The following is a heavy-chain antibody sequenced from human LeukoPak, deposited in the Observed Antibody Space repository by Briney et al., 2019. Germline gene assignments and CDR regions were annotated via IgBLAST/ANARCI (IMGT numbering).Heavy chain of an antibody. V-gene: IGHV1-3*01. CDR2: INPANGYT. J-gene: IGHJ4*02. D-gene: IGHD5-24*01. Sequence: ASVKVSCKASGYTFTTYAMHWLRQAPGQTLVWLGWINPANGYTKYSQQIQGRVTITRDTSASTAYMELSSLRSDDKAVYYCAIRDGHTDHWGQGTLVTVSS. CDR3: AIRDGHTDH. CDR1: GYTFTTYA.